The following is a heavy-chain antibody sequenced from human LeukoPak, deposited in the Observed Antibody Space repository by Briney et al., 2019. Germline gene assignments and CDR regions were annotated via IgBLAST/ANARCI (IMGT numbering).Heavy chain of an antibody. CDR3: AKIRGYRQGWFDP. J-gene: IGHJ5*02. Sequence: GGSLMLSRAASAFIFSSYELNWVRQALGKGLEWVSAISGSGGSTYYADSVKGRLTTSRDNSKNTLYLQMNSLRAEDTGVYYCAKIRGYRQGWFDPWGQGTLVTVSS. D-gene: IGHD5-18*01. V-gene: IGHV3-23*01. CDR1: AFIFSSYE. CDR2: ISGSGGST.